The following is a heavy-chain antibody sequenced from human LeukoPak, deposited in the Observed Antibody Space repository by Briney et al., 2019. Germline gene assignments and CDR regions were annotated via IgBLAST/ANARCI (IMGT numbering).Heavy chain of an antibody. CDR2: INHSGST. V-gene: IGHV4-39*07. CDR3: ARLGLRRVRGVIIAKGYMDV. Sequence: SETLSLTCTVSGGSISRSSYYWGGIRQPPGKGLEWIGEINHSGSTNYNPSLKSRVTISVDTSKNQFSLKLSSVTAADTAVYYCARLGLRRVRGVIIAKGYMDVWGKGTTVTISS. J-gene: IGHJ6*03. D-gene: IGHD3-10*01. CDR1: GGSISRSSYY.